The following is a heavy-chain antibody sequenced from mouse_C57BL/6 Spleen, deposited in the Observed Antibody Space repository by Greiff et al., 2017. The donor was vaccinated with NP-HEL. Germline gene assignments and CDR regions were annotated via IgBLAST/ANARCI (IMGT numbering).Heavy chain of an antibody. J-gene: IGHJ3*01. CDR3: ARGSAGWFAY. CDR1: GFTFSSYA. V-gene: IGHV5-4*03. CDR2: ISDGGSYT. Sequence: EVKVVESGGGLVKPGGSLKLSCAASGFTFSSYAMSWVRQTPEKRLEWVATISDGGSYTYYPDNVKGRFTISRDNAKNNLYLQMSHLKSEDTAMYYCARGSAGWFAYWGQGTLVTVSA.